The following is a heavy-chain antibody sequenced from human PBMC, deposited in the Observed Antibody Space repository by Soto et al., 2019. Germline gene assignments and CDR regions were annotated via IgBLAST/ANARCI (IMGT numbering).Heavy chain of an antibody. CDR2: IFYSGST. CDR1: GGSISSYY. D-gene: IGHD1-1*01. Sequence: QVQLQESGPGLVKPSETLSLTCTVSGGSISSYYWGWIRQPPGKGLEWIGYIFYSGSTNYNPSLESRITISVDTSKNQFSLKVNSVTAADTALYYCARHYPIVNNWNYFDYWGQGTLVTVSS. V-gene: IGHV4-59*08. J-gene: IGHJ4*02. CDR3: ARHYPIVNNWNYFDY.